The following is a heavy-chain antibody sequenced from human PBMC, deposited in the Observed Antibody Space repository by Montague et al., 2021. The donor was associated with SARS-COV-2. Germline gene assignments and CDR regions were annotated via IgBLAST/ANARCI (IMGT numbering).Heavy chain of an antibody. CDR3: ARGVVGPTVLFLEY. J-gene: IGHJ4*02. Sequence: SETLSLTCIVSNYSVSSGYYWGWIRQFPGKGLEWIGFKFHSGSTYYNPXXQSRVITSVDTSKNQVSLKLRSVSAADTAVYYCARGVVGPTVLFLEYWGQGILVAVSS. CDR1: NYSVSSGYY. D-gene: IGHD1-26*01. CDR2: KFHSGST. V-gene: IGHV4-38-2*02.